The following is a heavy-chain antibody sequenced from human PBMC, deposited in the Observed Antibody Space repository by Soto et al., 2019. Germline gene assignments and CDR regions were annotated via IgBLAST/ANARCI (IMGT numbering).Heavy chain of an antibody. D-gene: IGHD2-2*01. V-gene: IGHV4-30-2*01. CDR2: IYHSGST. Sequence: SETLSLTCAVSGGSISSGGYSWSWIRQPPGKGLEWIGYIYHSGSTYYNPSLKSRVTISVDRSKNQFSLKLSSVTAADTAVYYCARGIVVVPAAYYRGWFDPWGQGTLVTVSS. CDR3: ARGIVVVPAAYYRGWFDP. J-gene: IGHJ5*02. CDR1: GGSISSGGYS.